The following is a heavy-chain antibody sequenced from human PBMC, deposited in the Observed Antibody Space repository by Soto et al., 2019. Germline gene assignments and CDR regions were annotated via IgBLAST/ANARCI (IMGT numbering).Heavy chain of an antibody. CDR3: TRRSDIVLMVYAHPFDY. J-gene: IGHJ4*02. V-gene: IGHV3-73*01. CDR1: GFTFSGSA. CDR2: IRSKANSYAT. Sequence: GGSLRLSCAASGFTFSGSAMHWVRQASGKGLEWVGRIRSKANSYATAYAASVKGRFTISRDDSKNTAYLQMNSLKTEDTAVYYCTRRSDIVLMVYAHPFDYWGQGTLVTVSS. D-gene: IGHD2-8*01.